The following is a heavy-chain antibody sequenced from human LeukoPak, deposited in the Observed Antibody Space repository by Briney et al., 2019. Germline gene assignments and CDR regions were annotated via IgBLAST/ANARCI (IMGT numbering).Heavy chain of an antibody. CDR1: GGSISSSSYY. J-gene: IGHJ4*02. CDR3: ASLRERSYYARGFDY. V-gene: IGHV4-39*01. CDR2: IYYSGST. Sequence: SETLSLTCTGSGGSISSSSYYWVWIRQPPGKGLEWIGSIYYSGSTYYNPSLKSRVTISVDTSKNQFSLKLSSVTAADTAVYYCASLRERSYYARGFDYWGQGTLVTVSS. D-gene: IGHD1-26*01.